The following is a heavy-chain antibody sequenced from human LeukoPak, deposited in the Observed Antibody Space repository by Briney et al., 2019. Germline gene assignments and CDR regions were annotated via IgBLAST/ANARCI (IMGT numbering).Heavy chain of an antibody. CDR3: ARALSGYGGYVY. J-gene: IGHJ4*02. V-gene: IGHV4-30-2*01. CDR2: IYHSGST. Sequence: PSETLSLTCTVSGGSISSGGYYWSWIRQPPGKGLEWIGYIYHSGSTYYNPSLKSRVTISVDRSKNQFSLKLSSVTAADTAVYYCARALSGYGGYVYWGQGTLVTVSS. CDR1: GGSISSGGYY. D-gene: IGHD4-17*01.